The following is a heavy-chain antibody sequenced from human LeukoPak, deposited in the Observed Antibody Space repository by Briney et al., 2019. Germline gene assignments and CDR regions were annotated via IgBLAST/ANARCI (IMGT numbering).Heavy chain of an antibody. V-gene: IGHV3-7*01. Sequence: PGGSLRLSCAASGFTFSSYWMSWVRQAPGKGLEWVANIKQDGSEKYYVDSVKGRFTISRDNAKNSLYLQMNSLRAEDTAVYYCAREEYCSGGSCYLLYYYYYMDVWGKGTTVTVSS. D-gene: IGHD2-15*01. CDR1: GFTFSSYW. CDR3: AREEYCSGGSCYLLYYYYYMDV. J-gene: IGHJ6*03. CDR2: IKQDGSEK.